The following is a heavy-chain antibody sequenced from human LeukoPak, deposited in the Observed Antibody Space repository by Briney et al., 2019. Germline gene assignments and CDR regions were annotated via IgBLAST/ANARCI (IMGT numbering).Heavy chain of an antibody. CDR1: GFTFSSYA. Sequence: GGSLRLSCAASGFTFSSYAMHWVRQAPGKGLEWVAVISYDGSNKYYADSVKGRFTISRDNSKNTLYLQMNSLGAEDTAVYYCASSIAVAGPFDYWGQGTLVTVSS. D-gene: IGHD6-19*01. CDR2: ISYDGSNK. J-gene: IGHJ4*02. V-gene: IGHV3-30-3*01. CDR3: ASSIAVAGPFDY.